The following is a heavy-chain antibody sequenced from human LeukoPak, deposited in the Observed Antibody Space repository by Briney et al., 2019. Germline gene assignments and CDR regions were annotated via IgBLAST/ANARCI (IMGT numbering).Heavy chain of an antibody. CDR1: GGSFSGYY. Sequence: SETLSLTCAVYGGSFSGYYWSWIRQPPGKGLEWIGTIHYSGSTYYNPSLKSRVTISEDTSKNQFSLKLTSVTAADTAVYYCARRYRGYFDYWGQGTLVTVSS. CDR3: ARRYRGYFDY. V-gene: IGHV4-34*01. J-gene: IGHJ4*02. CDR2: IHYSGST. D-gene: IGHD3-16*02.